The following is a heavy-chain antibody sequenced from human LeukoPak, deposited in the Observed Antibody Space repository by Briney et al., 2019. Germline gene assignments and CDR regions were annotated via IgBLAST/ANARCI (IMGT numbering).Heavy chain of an antibody. CDR1: GGSISSSSYY. J-gene: IGHJ4*02. CDR3: ASDSSWYAY. V-gene: IGHV4-39*07. CDR2: IYYSGST. D-gene: IGHD6-13*01. Sequence: PSETLSLTCTVSGGSISSSSYYWGWIRQPPGKGLEWIGSIYYSGSTYYNPSLKSRVTISVDTSKNQFSLKLSSVTAADTAVYYCASDSSWYAYWGQGTLVTVSS.